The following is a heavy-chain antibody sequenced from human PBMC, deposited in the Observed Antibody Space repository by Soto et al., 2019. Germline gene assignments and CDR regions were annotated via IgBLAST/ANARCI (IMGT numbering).Heavy chain of an antibody. V-gene: IGHV3-23*01. CDR3: AKDYLAGGKAAAEFDY. J-gene: IGHJ4*02. Sequence: GGSLRLSCAASGFTFSSYAMSWVRQAPGKGLEWVSAISGSGGSTYYADSVKGRFTISRDNSKNTLYLQMNSLRAEDTAVYYCAKDYLAGGKAAAEFDYWGQGTLVTVSS. CDR1: GFTFSSYA. CDR2: ISGSGGST. D-gene: IGHD6-13*01.